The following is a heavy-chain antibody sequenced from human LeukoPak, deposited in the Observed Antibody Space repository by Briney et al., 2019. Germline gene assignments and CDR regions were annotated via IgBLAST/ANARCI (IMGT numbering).Heavy chain of an antibody. J-gene: IGHJ6*02. Sequence: AGGSLRLSCAASGFTFSSYAMSWVRQAPGKGLEWVSAISGSGGSTYYADSVKGRFTISRDNSKNTLYLQMNSLRAEDTAVYYCAKLIGPYYYGMDVWGQGTTVTVSS. CDR1: GFTFSSYA. V-gene: IGHV3-23*01. D-gene: IGHD3-16*01. CDR2: ISGSGGST. CDR3: AKLIGPYYYGMDV.